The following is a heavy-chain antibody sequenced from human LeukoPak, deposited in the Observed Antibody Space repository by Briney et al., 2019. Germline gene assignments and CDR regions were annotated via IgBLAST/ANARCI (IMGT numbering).Heavy chain of an antibody. CDR1: GGSISSSSYY. J-gene: IGHJ4*02. CDR3: ARRRDDYVWGSYFDY. V-gene: IGHV4-39*01. Sequence: SETLSLTCTASGGSISSSSYYWGWIRQPPGKGLEWIGSIYYSGSTYYNPSLKSRVTISVDTSKNQFSLKLSSVTAADTAVYYCARRRDDYVWGSYFDYWGQGTLVTVSS. D-gene: IGHD3-16*01. CDR2: IYYSGST.